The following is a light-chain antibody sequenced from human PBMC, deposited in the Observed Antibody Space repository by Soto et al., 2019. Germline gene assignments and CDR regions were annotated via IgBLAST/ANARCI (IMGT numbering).Light chain of an antibody. CDR1: SSDVGGYNY. V-gene: IGLV2-14*01. CDR3: SSYTSSNTYV. Sequence: QSALTQPASVSGSPGQSITISCTGTSSDVGGYNYVSWYQQHPGKAPKLIIYEVSNRPSGVSNRFSGSKSDNTASLTISGLQAEVEADYYCSSYTSSNTYVFGTGTKLTVL. J-gene: IGLJ1*01. CDR2: EVS.